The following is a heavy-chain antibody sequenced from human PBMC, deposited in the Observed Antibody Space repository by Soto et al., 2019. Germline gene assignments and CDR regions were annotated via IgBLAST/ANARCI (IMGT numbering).Heavy chain of an antibody. J-gene: IGHJ5*02. Sequence: SETLSLTCTVSGGSISSGDYYWSWIRQPPGKGLEWIGYIYYSGSTYYNPSLKSRVTISVDTSKNQFSLKLSSLTAADTAVYYCARGRGERGYSYGFWFDPWGQGTLVTVSS. CDR3: ARGRGERGYSYGFWFDP. CDR1: GGSISSGDYY. D-gene: IGHD5-18*01. CDR2: IYYSGST. V-gene: IGHV4-30-4*01.